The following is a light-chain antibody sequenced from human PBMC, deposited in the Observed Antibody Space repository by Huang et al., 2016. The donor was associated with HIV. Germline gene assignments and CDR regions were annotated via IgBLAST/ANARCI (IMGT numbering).Light chain of an antibody. CDR3: QQRSNWPRT. Sequence: EIVLTQSPATLSLSPGERATLSRRASQSVSSYLAWYQQKPCQAPRLLIYDATNRTTGIPARFSGSGSVTDFPLTISSLEPEDFAVYYCQQRSNWPRTFGQGTKVEIK. CDR2: DAT. CDR1: QSVSSY. J-gene: IGKJ1*01. V-gene: IGKV3-11*01.